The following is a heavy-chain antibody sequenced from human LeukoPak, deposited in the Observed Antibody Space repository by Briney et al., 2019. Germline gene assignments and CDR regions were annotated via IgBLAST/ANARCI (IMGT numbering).Heavy chain of an antibody. J-gene: IGHJ4*02. V-gene: IGHV4-39*07. Sequence: SETLSLTCTVSGGSISSSSYYWGWIRQPPGKGLEWIGNIYYSGSTYYNPSLKSRVTISVDTSKNQFSLKLSSVTAADTAVYYCARDKGGGEPHFDYWGQGTLVTVSS. D-gene: IGHD1-14*01. CDR1: GGSISSSSYY. CDR2: IYYSGST. CDR3: ARDKGGGEPHFDY.